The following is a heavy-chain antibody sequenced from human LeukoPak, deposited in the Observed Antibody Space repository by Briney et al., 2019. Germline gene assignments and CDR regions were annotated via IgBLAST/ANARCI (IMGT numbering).Heavy chain of an antibody. CDR3: ATAVAIVGATRVTPLDY. D-gene: IGHD1-26*01. CDR1: GYTFSAYY. Sequence: ASVKVSCKASGYTFSAYYMHWVRQAPGQGLEWMGRINPNSGDTNNAQNFQGRVTMTEDTSTDTAYMELSSLRSEDTAVYYCATAVAIVGATRVTPLDYWGQGTLVTVSS. CDR2: INPNSGDT. V-gene: IGHV1-2*06. J-gene: IGHJ4*02.